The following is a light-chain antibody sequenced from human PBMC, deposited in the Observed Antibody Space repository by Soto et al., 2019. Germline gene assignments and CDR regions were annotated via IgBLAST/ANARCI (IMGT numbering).Light chain of an antibody. CDR1: QSVSSSH. CDR2: GAS. Sequence: EIVLTQSPGTLSLSPGERATLSCRASQSVSSSHLAWYQHKPGQAPRLLIYGASTRATGVPARFSGSGSGTDFTLTISSLQPEDFATYFCQKLNAYPPWTFGQGTKVDIK. J-gene: IGKJ1*01. CDR3: QKLNAYPPWT. V-gene: IGKV3-20*01.